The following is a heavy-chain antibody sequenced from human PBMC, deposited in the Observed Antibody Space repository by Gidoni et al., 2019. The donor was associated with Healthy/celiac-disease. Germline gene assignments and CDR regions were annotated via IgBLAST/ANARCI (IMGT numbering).Heavy chain of an antibody. CDR1: GFTFRSYW. Sequence: EVQLVESGGGLVQPGGSLRLSCAASGFTFRSYWMRWVRQAPGKGLELVANIKQDGSEKYYVDSVKGRFTISRDNAKNSLYLQMNSLRAEDTAVYYCARDNDAALGELSLYAGETHAFDIWGQGTMVTVSS. J-gene: IGHJ3*02. CDR2: IKQDGSEK. CDR3: ARDNDAALGELSLYAGETHAFDI. D-gene: IGHD3-16*02. V-gene: IGHV3-7*05.